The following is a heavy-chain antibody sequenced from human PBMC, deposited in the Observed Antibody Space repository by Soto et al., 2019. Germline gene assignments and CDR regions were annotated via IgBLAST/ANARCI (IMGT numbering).Heavy chain of an antibody. CDR1: GGTFSSYA. V-gene: IGHV1-2*02. J-gene: IGHJ3*02. Sequence: QVQLVQSGAEVKKPGSSVKVSCKASGGTFSSYAISWVRQAPGQGLEWMGGINPNSGGTNYAQKFQGRVTMTRDTSISTAYMELSRLRSDDTAVYYCARVIKGRGAFDIWGQGTMVTVSS. D-gene: IGHD1-26*01. CDR2: INPNSGGT. CDR3: ARVIKGRGAFDI.